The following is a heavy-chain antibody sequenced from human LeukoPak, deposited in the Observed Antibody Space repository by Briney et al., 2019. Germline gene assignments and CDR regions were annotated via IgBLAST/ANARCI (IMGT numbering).Heavy chain of an antibody. CDR3: AKDIQLSA. CDR1: GFTFSSYA. J-gene: IGHJ3*01. D-gene: IGHD5-24*01. V-gene: IGHV3-64*04. CDR2: ITANGGST. Sequence: GGSLRLSCSASGFTFSSYAMHWVRQAPGRGLEYASGITANGGSTYYADSVRGRFTISRDNSKKTLSLQMNSLRVEDTAIYYCAKDIQLSAWGLGTMVTVSS.